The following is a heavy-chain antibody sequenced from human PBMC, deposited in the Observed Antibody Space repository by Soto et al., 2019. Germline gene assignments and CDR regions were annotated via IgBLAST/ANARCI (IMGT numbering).Heavy chain of an antibody. J-gene: IGHJ4*02. D-gene: IGHD3-10*01. Sequence: TGGSLRLSCAASGFTFNTYSMNWVRQAPGKGLEWVSSISSSSSYIYYTDSVKGRFTISRENAKNSLYLQMNSLRAEDTAVYYCASLSRFALDYWGQGTLVTVSS. V-gene: IGHV3-21*01. CDR1: GFTFNTYS. CDR3: ASLSRFALDY. CDR2: ISSSSSYI.